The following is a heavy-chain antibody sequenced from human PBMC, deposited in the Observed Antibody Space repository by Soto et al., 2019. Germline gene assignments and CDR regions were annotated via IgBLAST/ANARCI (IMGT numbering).Heavy chain of an antibody. V-gene: IGHV1-69*06. CDR3: ARGVPYYYNSSGYPLNY. Sequence: ASVKVSCKASGGTFSNYAINWVRQAPGHGLEWMGAIIPLFATTHYAQKFQGRVTITADKSTSTVYMDLSSLRSEDTAVYFCARGVPYYYNSSGYPLNYWGQGALVTVS. D-gene: IGHD3-22*01. CDR2: IIPLFATT. CDR1: GGTFSNYA. J-gene: IGHJ4*02.